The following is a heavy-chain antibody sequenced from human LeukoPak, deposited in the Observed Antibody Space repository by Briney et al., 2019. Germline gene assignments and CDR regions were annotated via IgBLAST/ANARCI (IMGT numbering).Heavy chain of an antibody. Sequence: SETLSLTCTVSGGSISSYYWSWIRQPPGKGLEWIGYIYYSGSTNYNPSLKSRVTISVDTSKNQFSLKLSSVTAADTAVYYCARNQRGGEEDYWGQGTLVTVSS. CDR3: ARNQRGGEEDY. J-gene: IGHJ4*02. CDR1: GGSISSYY. CDR2: IYYSGST. V-gene: IGHV4-59*01. D-gene: IGHD3-16*01.